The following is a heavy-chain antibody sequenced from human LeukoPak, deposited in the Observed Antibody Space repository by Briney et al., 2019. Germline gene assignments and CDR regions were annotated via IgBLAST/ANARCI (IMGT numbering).Heavy chain of an antibody. CDR2: IHSVGSNI. J-gene: IGHJ3*01. D-gene: IGHD3-10*01. CDR1: GLTFRTSG. V-gene: IGHV3-33*03. Sequence: RPLRLSCAVSGLTFRTSGFHWVRQAPGLGLECLAIIHSVGSNIFYAKSVRGRFTISTDISPNLVYLHMNISGAEDTAAYSCAIEHFDTGGPGSGSPAFDLWAQGTFVTVSS. CDR3: AIEHFDTGGPGSGSPAFDL.